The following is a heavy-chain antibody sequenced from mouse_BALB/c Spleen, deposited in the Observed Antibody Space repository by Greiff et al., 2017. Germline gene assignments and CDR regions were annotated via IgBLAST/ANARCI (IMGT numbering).Heavy chain of an antibody. J-gene: IGHJ4*01. CDR1: GYTFTSYW. CDR3: TPLRTDYYAMDY. CDR2: IYPGNSDT. D-gene: IGHD1-1*01. V-gene: IGHV1-5*01. Sequence: EVQLQQSGTVLARPGASVKMSCKASGYTFTSYWMHWVKQRPGQGLEWIGAIYPGNSDTSYNQKFKGKAKLTAVTSTSTSYMELSSLTNEYSAVYYCTPLRTDYYAMDYWGQGTSVTVSS.